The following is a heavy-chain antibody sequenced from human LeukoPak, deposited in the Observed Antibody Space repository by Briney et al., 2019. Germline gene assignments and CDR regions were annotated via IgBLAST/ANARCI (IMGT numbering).Heavy chain of an antibody. V-gene: IGHV3-23*01. J-gene: IGHJ4*02. Sequence: GGSLRLSCAASGFPFSIYAMNWVRQAPGKGLEWVSDISGSGGSTYYADSVKGRFTISRDNSKNTLYLQMNSLRAEDTAVYYCARNQITIFGVLVAGFDYWGQGTLVTVSS. CDR1: GFPFSIYA. CDR2: ISGSGGST. CDR3: ARNQITIFGVLVAGFDY. D-gene: IGHD3-3*01.